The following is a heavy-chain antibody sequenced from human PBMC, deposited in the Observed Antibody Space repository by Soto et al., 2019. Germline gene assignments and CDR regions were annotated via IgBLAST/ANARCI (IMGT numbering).Heavy chain of an antibody. J-gene: IGHJ4*02. CDR1: GGSISNYY. CDR2: IYYSGST. Sequence: SETLSLTCTVSGGSISNYYWSWIRQPPGKGLEWIGYIYYSGSTDYNPSLKSRVTISVDTSNNQFSLKLSSVTAADTAVYYCARHFSVDYFDYWGQGALVTVSS. V-gene: IGHV4-59*08. CDR3: ARHFSVDYFDY.